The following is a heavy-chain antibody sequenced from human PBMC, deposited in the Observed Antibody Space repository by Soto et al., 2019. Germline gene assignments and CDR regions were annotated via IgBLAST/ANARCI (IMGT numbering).Heavy chain of an antibody. CDR1: GGSISSYY. CDR2: IYYSGSI. D-gene: IGHD2-8*02. J-gene: IGHJ5*02. CDR3: ASLGGENRSWWCGT. Sequence: SETLSLTCTVSGGSISSYYWSWIRQPPGKGLEWIGYIYYSGSIDYNPSLKSRVTISVDTSKNQFSLKLSSVTAADTAVYYCASLGGENRSWWCGTLGQGTLVTVSS. V-gene: IGHV4-59*01.